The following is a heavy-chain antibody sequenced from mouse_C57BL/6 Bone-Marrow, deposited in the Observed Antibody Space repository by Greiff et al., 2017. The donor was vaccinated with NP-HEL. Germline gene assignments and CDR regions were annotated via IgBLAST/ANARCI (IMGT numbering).Heavy chain of an antibody. V-gene: IGHV1-52*01. D-gene: IGHD2-4*01. CDR1: GYTFTSYW. J-gene: IGHJ2*01. Sequence: VQLKQPGAELVRPGSSVKLSCKASGYTFTSYWMHWVKQRPIQGLEWIGNIDPSDSETHYNQKFKDKATLTVDKSSSTAYMQLSSLTSEDSAVYYCASLGGLRRDFDYWGQGTTLTVSS. CDR3: ASLGGLRRDFDY. CDR2: IDPSDSET.